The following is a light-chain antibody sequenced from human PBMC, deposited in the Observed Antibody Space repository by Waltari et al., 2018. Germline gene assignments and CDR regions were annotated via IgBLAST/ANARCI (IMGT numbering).Light chain of an antibody. CDR2: WAF. CDR3: QQYYIAPYT. Sequence: DIVMPQSPDSLAVSLGERATINCKSSQRVSHFSNNNNYLAWYRRKPGQPPKLLLYWAFNRESGVHERFSGSGSATDFTLTISSVQAEDVAVYYCQQYYIAPYTFGQGTKLEIK. J-gene: IGKJ2*01. CDR1: QRVSHFSNNNNY. V-gene: IGKV4-1*01.